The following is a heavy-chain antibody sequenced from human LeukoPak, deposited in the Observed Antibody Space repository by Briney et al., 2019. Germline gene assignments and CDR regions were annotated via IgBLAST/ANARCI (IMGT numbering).Heavy chain of an antibody. J-gene: IGHJ5*02. CDR1: GGSISSGSYY. V-gene: IGHV4-61*02. Sequence: SETLSLTCTVSGGSISSGSYYWSWIRQPAGKGLEWIGRIYTSGSTNYNPSLKSRVTISVDTSKNQFSLKLSSVTAADTAVYYCARARTTRAYNWFDPWGQGTLVTVSS. D-gene: IGHD1-1*01. CDR3: ARARTTRAYNWFDP. CDR2: IYTSGST.